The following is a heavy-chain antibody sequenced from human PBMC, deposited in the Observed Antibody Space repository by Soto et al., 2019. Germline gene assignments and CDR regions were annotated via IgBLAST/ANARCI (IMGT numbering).Heavy chain of an antibody. Sequence: GASVKVSCKASGYTFTGYYMHWVRQAPGQGLEWMGWINPNSGGTNYAQKFQGWVTMTRDTSISTAYMELSRLRSDDTAVYYCARDSSSWYLGGGFDPWGQGTLVTV. CDR1: GYTFTGYY. D-gene: IGHD6-13*01. J-gene: IGHJ5*02. V-gene: IGHV1-2*04. CDR2: INPNSGGT. CDR3: ARDSSSWYLGGGFDP.